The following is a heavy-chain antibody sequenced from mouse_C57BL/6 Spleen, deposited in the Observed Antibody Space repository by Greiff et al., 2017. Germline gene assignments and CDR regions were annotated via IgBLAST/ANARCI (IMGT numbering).Heavy chain of an antibody. Sequence: QVQLQQPGAELVKPGASVKMSCKASGYTFTRYWITWVKQRPGQGLEWIGDIYPGSGSTNYNEKFKSKATLTVDTSSSTAYMQLSSLTSEDSAVYYCARGGLRDYAMDYWGQGTSVTVSS. CDR2: IYPGSGST. CDR1: GYTFTRYW. J-gene: IGHJ4*01. V-gene: IGHV1-55*01. CDR3: ARGGLRDYAMDY. D-gene: IGHD1-1*01.